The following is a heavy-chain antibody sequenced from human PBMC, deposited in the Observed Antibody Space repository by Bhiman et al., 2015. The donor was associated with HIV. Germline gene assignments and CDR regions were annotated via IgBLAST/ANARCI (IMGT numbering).Heavy chain of an antibody. D-gene: IGHD3-3*01. CDR3: AKDLGESENEEWATDYYDFSIGYPGQDPRGVVGIFDI. Sequence: QVQLVESGGGVVQPGRSLRLSCAASGFTFSSYGMHWVRQAPGKGLEWVAVISYDGSNKYYVDSVKGRFTISRDNSKNTLYLQMNSLRAEDTAVYYCAKDLGESENEEWATDYYDFSIGYPGQDPRGVVGIFDIWGQGTMVTVSS. CDR1: GFTFSSYG. CDR2: ISYDGSNK. J-gene: IGHJ3*02. V-gene: IGHV3-30*18.